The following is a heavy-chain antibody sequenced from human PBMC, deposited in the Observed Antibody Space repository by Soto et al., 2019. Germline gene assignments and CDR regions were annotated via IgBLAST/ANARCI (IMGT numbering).Heavy chain of an antibody. CDR3: ARVLGGMATVPFDY. CDR1: GFTFSSYA. V-gene: IGHV3-30-3*01. CDR2: ISYDGSNK. Sequence: QVQLVESGGGVVQPGRSLRLSCAASGFTFSSYARHWVRQAPGTGLEWVAVISYDGSNKYYADSVKGRLTISRDNSKNALYLQMNSLRTEDTAVYYCARVLGGMATVPFDYWGQGALVTVSS. D-gene: IGHD4-4*01. J-gene: IGHJ4*02.